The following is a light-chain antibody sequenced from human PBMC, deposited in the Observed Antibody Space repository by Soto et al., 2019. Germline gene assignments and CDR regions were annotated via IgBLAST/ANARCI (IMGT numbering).Light chain of an antibody. CDR1: QSVRSN. Sequence: EIVLTQSPANLSVSPGERATLSCRASQSVRSNLAWYQQKRGQAPRLLIFGATTRATNISARFTGSGSGTEFTLTISSLQSEDFAVYYCQQYVNWPPLTFGGGTKVEIK. CDR3: QQYVNWPPLT. V-gene: IGKV3-15*01. CDR2: GAT. J-gene: IGKJ4*01.